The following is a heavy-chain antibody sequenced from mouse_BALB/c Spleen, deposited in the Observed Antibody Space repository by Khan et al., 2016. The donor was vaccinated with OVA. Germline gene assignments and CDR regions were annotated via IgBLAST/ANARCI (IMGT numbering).Heavy chain of an antibody. Sequence: QVQLKELGPGLVAPSQSLSITCTVSGFSLTGYGVNWVRQPPGKDLEWLGMIWSDGSTDYNSALKSRLSINKDNSKSQVSLKMNSLQTDDTARYFCARELRLGGFAYWGQGTLVTVST. J-gene: IGHJ3*01. CDR1: GFSLTGYG. CDR3: ARELRLGGFAY. V-gene: IGHV2-6-7*01. D-gene: IGHD1-2*01. CDR2: IWSDGST.